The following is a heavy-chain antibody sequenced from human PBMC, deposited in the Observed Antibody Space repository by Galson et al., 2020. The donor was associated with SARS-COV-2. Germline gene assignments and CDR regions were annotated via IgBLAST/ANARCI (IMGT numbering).Heavy chain of an antibody. Sequence: SQTLSLPCTVSGGSISSSSYYWGWIRQPPGKGLEWIGSIYYSGSTYYNPSLKSRVTISVDTSKNQFSLKLSSVTAADTAVYYCARAGTNSGSYYSRFCYDYGMDVWGEGTTVTVAS. CDR1: GGSISSSSYY. V-gene: IGHV4-39*07. J-gene: IGHJ6*04. D-gene: IGHD1-26*01. CDR3: ARAGTNSGSYYSRFCYDYGMDV. CDR2: IYYSGST.